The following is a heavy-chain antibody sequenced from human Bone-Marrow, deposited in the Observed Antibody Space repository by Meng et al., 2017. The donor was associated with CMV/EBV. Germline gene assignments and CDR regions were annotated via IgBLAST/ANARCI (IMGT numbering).Heavy chain of an antibody. Sequence: ASVKVSCKASGYTSNGYYIHWVRQAPGRGLEWMAWINPTSGDTTYAQNFQGRVTLSRDLSISTAYMDLSRLRSDDTAVYFCVMAPTSGWYYFDYWAQGTRVTVSS. D-gene: IGHD6-13*01. CDR2: INPTSGDT. CDR1: GYTSNGYY. V-gene: IGHV1-2*02. J-gene: IGHJ4*02. CDR3: VMAPTSGWYYFDY.